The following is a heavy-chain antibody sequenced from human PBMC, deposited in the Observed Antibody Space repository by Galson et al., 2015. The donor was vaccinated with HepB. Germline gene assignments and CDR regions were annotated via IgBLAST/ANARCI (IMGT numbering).Heavy chain of an antibody. V-gene: IGHV3-15*01. D-gene: IGHD5-12*01. CDR2: IRSNTDGGTR. J-gene: IGHJ5*02. CDR3: TTEIVATLSSWFGP. Sequence: SLRLSCAASGFTFTNAWMSWVRQAPGKGLECVGRIRSNTDGGTRNYAAPVKGRFTISRDDSKRTLFLQMNSLKTEDTGVYYCTTEIVATLSSWFGPWGQGTLVTVSS. CDR1: GFTFTNAW.